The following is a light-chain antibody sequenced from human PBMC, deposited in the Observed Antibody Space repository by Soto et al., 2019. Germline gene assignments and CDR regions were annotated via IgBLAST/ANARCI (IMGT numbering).Light chain of an antibody. CDR2: EVS. J-gene: IGLJ2*01. CDR1: SSDIGAYNY. Sequence: SALTQPASVSGSPGQSITISCTGTSSDIGAYNYVSWYQHHPGKAPKFMMYEVSYRPSGVSDRFSGSKSGNTASLTISGLQAEDEADYYCSSYTSTSTILFCGGTKLTVL. CDR3: SSYTSTSTIL. V-gene: IGLV2-14*01.